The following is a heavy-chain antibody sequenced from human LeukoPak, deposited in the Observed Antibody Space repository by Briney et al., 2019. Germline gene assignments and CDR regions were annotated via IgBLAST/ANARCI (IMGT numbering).Heavy chain of an antibody. CDR3: ARRGWSGQDAFDI. CDR2: IIPIFGTA. CDR1: GGTFSSYA. D-gene: IGHD3-3*01. J-gene: IGHJ3*02. V-gene: IGHV1-69*13. Sequence: SVKVSCKASGGTFSSYAISWVRQAPGQGLEWMGGIIPIFGTANYAQKFQGRVTITADESTSTAYMELSSLRSEDTAVYYCARRGWSGQDAFDIWGQGTMVTVSS.